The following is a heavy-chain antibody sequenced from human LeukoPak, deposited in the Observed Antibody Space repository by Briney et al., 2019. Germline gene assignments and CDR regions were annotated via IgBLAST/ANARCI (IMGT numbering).Heavy chain of an antibody. CDR3: ARMYCSGGSCWDY. CDR1: GYTFTSYG. CDR2: ISPYNGDT. J-gene: IGHJ4*02. D-gene: IGHD2-15*01. Sequence: GASVKVSCKASGYTFTSYGISWVRQAPGQGLEWMGWISPYNGDTNCAQKLQGRVTMTTDTSTSTAYMELRSLRSDDTAVYYCARMYCSGGSCWDYWGQGTLVTVSS. V-gene: IGHV1-18*01.